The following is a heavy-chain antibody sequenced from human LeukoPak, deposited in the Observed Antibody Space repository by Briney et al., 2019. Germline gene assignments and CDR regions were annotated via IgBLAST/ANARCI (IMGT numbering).Heavy chain of an antibody. CDR1: RYTFTGYY. D-gene: IGHD5-12*01. V-gene: IGHV1-2*02. Sequence: ASVKPSCKASRYTFTGYYMHWGPQAPGQGLEWRGWINPNSGCTNYAQKFQGRVTMTRDTSISTAYVVLSRLRSDDTAVYCCARVEGVATIPFDYWGQGTLVTVSS. CDR3: ARVEGVATIPFDY. CDR2: INPNSGCT. J-gene: IGHJ4*02.